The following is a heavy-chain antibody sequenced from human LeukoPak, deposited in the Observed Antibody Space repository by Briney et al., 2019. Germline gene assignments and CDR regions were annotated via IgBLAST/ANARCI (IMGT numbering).Heavy chain of an antibody. Sequence: SETLSLTCAVYGGSFSGYYWSWIRQPPGKGLEWIGEINHSGSTNYNPSLKSRVTISVDTSKNQFSLKLSSVTAADTAVYYCARRSRRDAFDIWGQGTMVTVSS. V-gene: IGHV4-34*01. CDR3: ARRSRRDAFDI. J-gene: IGHJ3*02. CDR1: GGSFSGYY. CDR2: INHSGST.